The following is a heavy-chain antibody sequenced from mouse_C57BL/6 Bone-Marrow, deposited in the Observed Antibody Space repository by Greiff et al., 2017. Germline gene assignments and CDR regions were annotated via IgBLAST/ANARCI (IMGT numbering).Heavy chain of an antibody. CDR3: ARSTDGSSYCWYFEV. J-gene: IGHJ1*03. D-gene: IGHD1-1*01. V-gene: IGHV1-55*01. CDR1: GYTFTSYW. CDR2: IYPGSGST. Sequence: VQLQQPGAELVKPGASVKMSCKASGYTFTSYWITWVKQRPGQGLEWIGDIYPGSGSTNYNEKFKSKATLTVDTSSSTAYMQLSSLTSEDSAVYYCARSTDGSSYCWYFEVWGTGTTVTVSS.